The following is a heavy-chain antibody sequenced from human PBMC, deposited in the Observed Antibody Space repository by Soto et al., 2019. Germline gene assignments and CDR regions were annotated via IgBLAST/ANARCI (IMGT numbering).Heavy chain of an antibody. CDR2: ISSTGNT. Sequence: SETLSLTCTVSGDTITSFSWNWIRQSAGKGLEWIGRISSTGNTRYNPSLESRVTMSLDTSKNQFSLELTSVTAADTAVYYCEGESGENWTYEAYWGQGTLVTVSS. D-gene: IGHD1-7*01. CDR1: GDTITSFS. V-gene: IGHV4-4*07. J-gene: IGHJ4*02. CDR3: EGESGENWTYEAY.